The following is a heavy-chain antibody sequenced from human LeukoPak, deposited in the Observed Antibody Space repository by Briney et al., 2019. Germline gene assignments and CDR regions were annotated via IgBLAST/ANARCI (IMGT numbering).Heavy chain of an antibody. CDR1: GGSISSYY. D-gene: IGHD2-2*01. V-gene: IGHV4-59*08. J-gene: IGHJ4*02. CDR3: ARQIGSIDY. CDR2: IYYSGST. Sequence: SETLSLTCTVSGGSISSYYWSWIRQPPGKGLEWIGYIYYSGSTNYNPSLKSRVTISVDTSKNQFSLKLSSVTAADTAVCYCARQIGSIDYWGQGTLVTVSS.